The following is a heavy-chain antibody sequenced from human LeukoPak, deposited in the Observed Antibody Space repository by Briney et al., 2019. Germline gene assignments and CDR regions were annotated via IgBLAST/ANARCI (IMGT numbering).Heavy chain of an antibody. CDR1: GFIFSSYD. CDR2: ISSNGGST. Sequence: GGSLRLSCSASGFIFSSYDMHWVRPAPGKGLEYVSGISSNGGSTYYADSVKGRFTISRDNSKNTLDLQMSSLRAEDTAVYYCVNGGYSGYDLDDWGQGTLVTVSS. D-gene: IGHD5-12*01. CDR3: VNGGYSGYDLDD. V-gene: IGHV3-64D*09. J-gene: IGHJ4*02.